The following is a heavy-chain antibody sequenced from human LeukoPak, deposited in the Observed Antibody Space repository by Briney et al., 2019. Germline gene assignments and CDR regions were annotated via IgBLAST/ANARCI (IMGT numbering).Heavy chain of an antibody. V-gene: IGHV3-7*01. CDR1: GFSFSNCW. CDR2: IKEDGSEK. D-gene: IGHD4-11*01. CDR3: VRGDSGSKYRASDV. J-gene: IGHJ3*01. Sequence: PGGSLRLSCAASGFSFSNCWMSWVRQTPGKGLEWVASIKEDGSEKVYVDAVKGRFTISRDNAKNSLHLEMNSLRVEDTAVYYCVRGDSGSKYRASDVWGQGTMVTVSS.